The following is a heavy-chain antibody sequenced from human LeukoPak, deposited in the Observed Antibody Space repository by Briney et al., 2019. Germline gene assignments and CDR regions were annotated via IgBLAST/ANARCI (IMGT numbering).Heavy chain of an antibody. CDR3: AKMSGDCSGTICSSFDY. Sequence: PGGSLRLSCAASRFIFSSYAMSWVRQAPGKGLEWVSRIIGSGGGTYYADSVKGRFTISRDNSKNTLDLQMNSLRAEDTAVYYCAKMSGDCSGTICSSFDYWGQGTLVTVSS. V-gene: IGHV3-23*01. D-gene: IGHD2-2*01. J-gene: IGHJ4*02. CDR2: IIGSGGGT. CDR1: RFIFSSYA.